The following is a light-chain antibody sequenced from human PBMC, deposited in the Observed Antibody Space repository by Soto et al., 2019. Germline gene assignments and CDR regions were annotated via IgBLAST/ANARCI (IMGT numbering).Light chain of an antibody. CDR1: QSISSY. Sequence: IQMTQSPSSLSASVGDRFTITWRASQSISSYLNWYQQKPGKVPKLLIYAASSLQSGVPSRFSGSGSGTDFTLTISSLQPEDFATYYCQQSYSTPRTFGQGTMVDI. CDR2: AAS. CDR3: QQSYSTPRT. J-gene: IGKJ1*01. V-gene: IGKV1-39*01.